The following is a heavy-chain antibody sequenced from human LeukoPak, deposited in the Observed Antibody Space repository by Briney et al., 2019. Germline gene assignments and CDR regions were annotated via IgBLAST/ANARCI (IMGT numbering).Heavy chain of an antibody. CDR1: GFTFRSYA. J-gene: IGHJ4*02. Sequence: PGRSLRLSFAAFGFTFRSYAMHGVGQAPGKGLEGVAVISYDGSNKYYADSVKGRFTISRYNSKNTLYLQMNSLRAEDTAVYYCARDQGLYDYIFCFDYWGQGTLVTVSS. CDR3: ARDQGLYDYIFCFDY. V-gene: IGHV3-30*04. D-gene: IGHD4-11*01. CDR2: ISYDGSNK.